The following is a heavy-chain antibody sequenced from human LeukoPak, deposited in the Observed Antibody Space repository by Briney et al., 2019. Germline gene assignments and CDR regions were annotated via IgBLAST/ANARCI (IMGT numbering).Heavy chain of an antibody. J-gene: IGHJ4*02. CDR1: GFTFSSYS. V-gene: IGHV3-21*01. D-gene: IGHD2-15*01. CDR2: ISSSSSYI. Sequence: GGSLRLSCPASGFTFSSYSMNWVRQAPGKGLEWVSSISSSSSYIYYADSVKGRFTTSRDNAKNSLYLQMNSLRAEDTAVYYCARGQTHCSGGSCYFDYWGQGTLVTVSS. CDR3: ARGQTHCSGGSCYFDY.